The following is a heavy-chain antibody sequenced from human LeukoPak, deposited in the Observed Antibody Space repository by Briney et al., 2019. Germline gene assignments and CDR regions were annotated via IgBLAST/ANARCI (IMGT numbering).Heavy chain of an antibody. CDR1: GFTVSANC. V-gene: IGHV3-53*01. CDR3: EKAHDSDSSFAY. CDR2: IFTNGST. J-gene: IGHJ4*02. Sequence: PGGSLRLSCAASGFTVSANCMTWVRQAPRQGKEWVSLIFTNGSTCYADSVRGRITISRDNSENTLYLDMNSLTAGDTAIYYCEKAHDSDSSFAYWGQGTLVTVSS. D-gene: IGHD3-22*01.